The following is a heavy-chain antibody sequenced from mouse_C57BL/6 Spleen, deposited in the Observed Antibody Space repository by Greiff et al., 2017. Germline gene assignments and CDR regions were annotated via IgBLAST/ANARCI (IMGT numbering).Heavy chain of an antibody. D-gene: IGHD2-2*01. V-gene: IGHV1-50*01. CDR2: IGPSDSYT. CDR3: ARSREYYGYDGFAY. J-gene: IGHJ3*01. CDR1: GYNFTSYW. Sequence: QVQLQQPGAELVKPGASVKLSCTASGYNFTSYWMQWVKQRPGQGLEWIGEIGPSDSYTKYNPKFKGKATLTVDTSSSTAYLQLSSLTSEDSAVYSGARSREYYGYDGFAYWGQGSLVTVSA.